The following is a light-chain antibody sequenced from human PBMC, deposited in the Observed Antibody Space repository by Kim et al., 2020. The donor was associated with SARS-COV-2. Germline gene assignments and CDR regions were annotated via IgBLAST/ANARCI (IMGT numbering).Light chain of an antibody. CDR1: QSINNW. CDR3: QQNDSYTS. J-gene: IGKJ1*01. Sequence: DVQMTQSPSTLSASVGDRVTITCRASQSINNWVAWYQQKSGKAPKLLIYRASTLETGVPSRFSGSGFGTEFTLTIARVQPDDVATYYCQQNDSYTSFAQGTKVDIK. V-gene: IGKV1-5*03. CDR2: RAS.